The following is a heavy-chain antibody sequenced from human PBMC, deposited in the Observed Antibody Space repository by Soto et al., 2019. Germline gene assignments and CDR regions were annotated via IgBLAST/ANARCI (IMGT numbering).Heavy chain of an antibody. CDR1: GCSLSTSGVG. D-gene: IGHD3-22*01. Sequence: QITLKESGPTLVKPTQNLTLTCTFSGCSLSTSGVGVGWIRHAPGKGLERLALIYWDDDKRYRPSLKRSLTITKDTSKNQVVLTMTNMDPVDTATYYYPHRLSDYYDSSGYLDAFDISGQGTMVTVSS. CDR2: IYWDDDK. J-gene: IGHJ3*02. V-gene: IGHV2-5*02. CDR3: PHRLSDYYDSSGYLDAFDI.